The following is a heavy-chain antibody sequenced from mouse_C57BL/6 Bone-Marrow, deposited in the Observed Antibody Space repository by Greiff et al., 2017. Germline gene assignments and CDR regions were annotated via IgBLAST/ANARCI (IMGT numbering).Heavy chain of an antibody. CDR3: ARRSDY. Sequence: EVHLVESGGDLVKPGGSLKLSCAASGFTFSSYGMSWVRQTPDKRLEWVATISSGGSYTYYPDRVKGRFTISRDNAKNTLYLQMSSLKSEDTAMYYCARRSDYWGQGTTLTVSS. V-gene: IGHV5-6*01. CDR1: GFTFSSYG. CDR2: ISSGGSYT. J-gene: IGHJ2*01.